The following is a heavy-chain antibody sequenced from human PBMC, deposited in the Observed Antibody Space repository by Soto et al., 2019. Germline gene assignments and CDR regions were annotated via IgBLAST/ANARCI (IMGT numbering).Heavy chain of an antibody. V-gene: IGHV1-69*13. J-gene: IGHJ3*02. CDR1: GGAISVYP. CDR2: IIPIFGTA. Sequence: SSVNFTWKASGGAISVYPVGCVRQAPGKGLEWMGGIIPIFGTANYAQKFQGRVTITADESTSTAYMELSSLRSEDSSVYYCARRELRDAFDIRGQGTIVTVSS. D-gene: IGHD1-7*01. CDR3: ARRELRDAFDI.